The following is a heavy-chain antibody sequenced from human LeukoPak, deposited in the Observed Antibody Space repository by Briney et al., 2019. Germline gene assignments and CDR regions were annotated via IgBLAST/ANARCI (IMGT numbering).Heavy chain of an antibody. CDR2: ISTSSSYI. V-gene: IGHV3-21*01. J-gene: IGHJ4*02. Sequence: GGSLRLSCTASGFTFNGYSMNWVRQAPGKGLEWVSSISTSSSYIYYADSVKGRFTISRNNPKNSLYLQMNSLRAEDTAVYYCARNRGDPSYFDYWGQGTLVTVSS. CDR1: GFTFNGYS. D-gene: IGHD4-17*01. CDR3: ARNRGDPSYFDY.